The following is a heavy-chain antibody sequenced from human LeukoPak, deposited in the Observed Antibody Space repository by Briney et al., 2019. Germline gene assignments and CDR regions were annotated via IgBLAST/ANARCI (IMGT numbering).Heavy chain of an antibody. Sequence: ASVKVSCKASGGTFSSYTISWVRQAPGQGLEWMGRIIPILGIANYAQKFQGRVTITADKSTSTAYMELSSLRSEDTAVYYCARDRGPGHCGGDCYSSTFDYWGQGTLVTVPS. V-gene: IGHV1-69*04. CDR2: IIPILGIA. D-gene: IGHD2-21*02. CDR1: GGTFSSYT. J-gene: IGHJ4*02. CDR3: ARDRGPGHCGGDCYSSTFDY.